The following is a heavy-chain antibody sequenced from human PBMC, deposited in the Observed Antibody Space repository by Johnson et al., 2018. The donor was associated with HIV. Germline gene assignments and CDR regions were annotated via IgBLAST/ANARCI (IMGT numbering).Heavy chain of an antibody. CDR1: GFTFDEYA. J-gene: IGHJ3*02. CDR3: AKDILSVIWSSDYAPDAFDI. Sequence: VQLVESGGGFIRPGRSLRLSCAASGFTFDEYAMHWVRQVPGKGLEWVSGISWNSGNINYADSVKGRFTISRDNAKNSLYLQMDSLRREDTAFYYCAKDILSVIWSSDYAPDAFDIWGQGTMVTVSS. D-gene: IGHD3-3*01. CDR2: ISWNSGNI. V-gene: IGHV3-9*01.